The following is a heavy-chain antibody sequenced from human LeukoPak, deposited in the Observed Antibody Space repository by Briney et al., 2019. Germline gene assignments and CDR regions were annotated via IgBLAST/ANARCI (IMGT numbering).Heavy chain of an antibody. J-gene: IGHJ4*02. CDR3: ARGTLFDY. CDR1: GFTFSSYS. Sequence: GGSLRLSCAASGFTFSSYSMNWVRQAPGKGLEWVSYISSSSSTIYYADSVKGRFTISRDNAKNSLYPQMDSLRDEDTAAYYCARGTLFDYWGQGTLVTVSS. V-gene: IGHV3-48*02. CDR2: ISSSSSTI.